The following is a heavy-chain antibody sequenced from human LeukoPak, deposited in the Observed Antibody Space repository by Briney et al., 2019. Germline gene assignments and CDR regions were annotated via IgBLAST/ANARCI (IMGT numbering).Heavy chain of an antibody. D-gene: IGHD1-26*01. V-gene: IGHV3-23*01. CDR1: GFTFSTYG. J-gene: IGHJ4*02. CDR3: AKIAETSGSYGQGFDY. Sequence: GGSLRLSCAASGFTFSTYGMSWVRQAPGKGLEWVSGINNNGANTYYADSVRGRFTISRDNSKNTLYLQMNSLRAEDTAVYYCAKIAETSGSYGQGFDYWGQGTLVTVSS. CDR2: INNNGANT.